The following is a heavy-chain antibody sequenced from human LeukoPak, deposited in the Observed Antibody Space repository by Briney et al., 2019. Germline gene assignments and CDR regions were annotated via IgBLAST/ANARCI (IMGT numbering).Heavy chain of an antibody. Sequence: ASVKVSCKASGYTFTSYGISWVRQAPGQGLEWMGWISAYNGNTNYAQKFQGRVTMTRDTSISTAYMELSRLRSDDTAVYYCARVQMATIKPCLGYWGQGTLVTVSS. CDR1: GYTFTSYG. CDR3: ARVQMATIKPCLGY. V-gene: IGHV1-18*01. J-gene: IGHJ4*02. D-gene: IGHD5-24*01. CDR2: ISAYNGNT.